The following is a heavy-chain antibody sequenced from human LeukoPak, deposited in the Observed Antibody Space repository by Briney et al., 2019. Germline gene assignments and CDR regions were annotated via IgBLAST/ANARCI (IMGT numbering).Heavy chain of an antibody. CDR2: IYNSGGT. Sequence: SETLSLTCTVSGGSTSSYYWSWIRQPPGKGLEWIGNIYNSGGTNYNPSLKSRVTTSVDTSKNQFSLKLTSVTAADTAVYYCSRENGAFSPFGYWGQGTLVTVLS. J-gene: IGHJ4*02. D-gene: IGHD2-8*01. CDR1: GGSTSSYY. V-gene: IGHV4-59*01. CDR3: SRENGAFSPFGY.